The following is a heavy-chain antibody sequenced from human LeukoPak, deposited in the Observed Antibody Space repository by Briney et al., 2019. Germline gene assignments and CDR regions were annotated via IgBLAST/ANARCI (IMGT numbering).Heavy chain of an antibody. V-gene: IGHV3-48*03. D-gene: IGHD3-10*02. J-gene: IGHJ6*04. Sequence: GSLRLSCAASGFTFSSYEMNWVRQAPGKGLERVSYISSSGSTIYYADSVKGRFTISRDNAKNSLYLQMNSLRAEDTAVYYCAELGITMIGGVWGKGTTVTISS. CDR2: ISSSGSTI. CDR1: GFTFSSYE. CDR3: AELGITMIGGV.